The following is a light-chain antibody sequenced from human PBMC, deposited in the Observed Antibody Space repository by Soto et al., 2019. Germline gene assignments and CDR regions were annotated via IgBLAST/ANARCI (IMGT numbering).Light chain of an antibody. V-gene: IGLV2-14*01. Sequence: QSALTQPASVSGSPGQSITISCTGTSNDIGGYIYVSWYRQYPGKAPQLMISEVSYRPSGVSDRFSGSKSGTTASLTISGLQTEDEADYYCSSYSPSSLLFGGGTKLTVL. CDR1: SNDIGGYIY. CDR2: EVS. CDR3: SSYSPSSLL. J-gene: IGLJ3*02.